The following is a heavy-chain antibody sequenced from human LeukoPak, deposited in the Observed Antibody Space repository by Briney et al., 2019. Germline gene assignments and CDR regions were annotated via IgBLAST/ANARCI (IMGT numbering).Heavy chain of an antibody. D-gene: IGHD4-23*01. Sequence: ASVKVSCKASGYTFTSYYMHWVRQAPGQGLEWMGIINPSGGSTSYAQKFQGRVTMTRDTSTSTAYMELSSLRSEDTAVYYCARSLIDYGGSYDAFDIWGQGTMVTISS. CDR1: GYTFTSYY. CDR2: INPSGGST. CDR3: ARSLIDYGGSYDAFDI. J-gene: IGHJ3*02. V-gene: IGHV1-46*01.